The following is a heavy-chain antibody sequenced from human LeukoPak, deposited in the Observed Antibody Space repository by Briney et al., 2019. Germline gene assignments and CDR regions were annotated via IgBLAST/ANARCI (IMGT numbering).Heavy chain of an antibody. D-gene: IGHD3-10*01. Sequence: SETLSLTCTVSGGSVSSESLYWGWIRQPPGKGLEWIGYISNTGSTNYNPSLKSRVAISVDTSKNQFSLKLISVTAADTAVYYCARVVTFGKLLPDYWGQGTLVTVSS. CDR2: ISNTGST. CDR3: ARVVTFGKLLPDY. V-gene: IGHV4-61*01. J-gene: IGHJ4*02. CDR1: GGSVSSESLY.